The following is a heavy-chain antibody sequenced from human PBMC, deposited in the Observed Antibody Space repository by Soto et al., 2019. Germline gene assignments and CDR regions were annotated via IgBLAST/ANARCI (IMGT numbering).Heavy chain of an antibody. D-gene: IGHD4-17*01. CDR1: GFTVSSNY. CDR3: AYGDYVGAFDI. CDR2: IYSGGTT. Sequence: GGSLRLSCAASGFTVSSNYMTWVRQAPGKGLEWVSVIYSGGTTYYADSVKGRFTISRDNTKGTLYLQMNSLRAEDTAVYYCAYGDYVGAFDIWGQGTMVTVSS. V-gene: IGHV3-53*01. J-gene: IGHJ3*02.